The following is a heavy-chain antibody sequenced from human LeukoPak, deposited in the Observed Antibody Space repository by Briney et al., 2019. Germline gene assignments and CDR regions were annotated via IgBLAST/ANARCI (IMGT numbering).Heavy chain of an antibody. CDR3: ARDREGLAHFDF. V-gene: IGHV1-2*02. CDR2: IDPNSGGT. J-gene: IGHJ4*02. Sequence: ASVKVSCKASGYTFTGKFIHWVRQAPGRGLEWMGWIDPNSGGTDYAQKFQGRVTMTRDTSIATAYMDLSRLISDDTAVYYCARDREGLAHFDFWGQGTLVTVSS. D-gene: IGHD3/OR15-3a*01. CDR1: GYTFTGKF.